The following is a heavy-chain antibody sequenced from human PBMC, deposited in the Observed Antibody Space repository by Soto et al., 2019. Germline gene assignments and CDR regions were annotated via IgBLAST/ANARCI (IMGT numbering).Heavy chain of an antibody. CDR3: ARDRLAAAELCFQH. Sequence: GGSLRLSCAASGFTFSDYYMSWIRQAPGKGLEWVSYISSSGSTIYYADSVKGRFTISRDNAKNSLYLQMNSLRAEDTAVYYCARDRLAAAELCFQHWGQGTLVTVSS. V-gene: IGHV3-11*01. D-gene: IGHD6-13*01. CDR2: ISSSGSTI. J-gene: IGHJ1*01. CDR1: GFTFSDYY.